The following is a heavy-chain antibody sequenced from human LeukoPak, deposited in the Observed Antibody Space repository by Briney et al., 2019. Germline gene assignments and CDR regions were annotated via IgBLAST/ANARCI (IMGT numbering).Heavy chain of an antibody. V-gene: IGHV4-59*08. CDR3: ASIQGAVAPFDY. Sequence: SETLSPTCTVSGGSISSYYWSWIRQPPGKGLEWIGYIYYSGSTNYNPSLKSRVTISVDTSKNQFSLKLSSVTAADTAVYYCASIQGAVAPFDYWGQGTLVTVSS. D-gene: IGHD6-19*01. CDR1: GGSISSYY. CDR2: IYYSGST. J-gene: IGHJ4*02.